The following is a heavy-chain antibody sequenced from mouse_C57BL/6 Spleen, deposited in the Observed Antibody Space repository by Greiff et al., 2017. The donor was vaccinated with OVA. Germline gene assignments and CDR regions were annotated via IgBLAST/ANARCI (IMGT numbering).Heavy chain of an antibody. CDR3: ARSDYGSSYAMDY. V-gene: IGHV1-82*01. CDR2: IYPGDGDT. D-gene: IGHD1-1*01. CDR1: GYAFSSSW. Sequence: VQLVESGPELVKPGASVKISCKASGYAFSSSWMNWVKQRPGKGLEWIGRIYPGDGDTNYNGKFKGKAILTADKSSSTAYMQLSSLTSEDSAVYFCARSDYGSSYAMDYWGQGTSVTVSS. J-gene: IGHJ4*01.